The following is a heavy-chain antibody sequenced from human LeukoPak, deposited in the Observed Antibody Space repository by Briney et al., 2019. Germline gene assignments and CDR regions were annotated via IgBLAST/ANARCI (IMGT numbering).Heavy chain of an antibody. D-gene: IGHD1-26*01. V-gene: IGHV4-38-2*02. Sequence: PSETLSLTCTVSSYSISSGYYWGWIRQPPGKGLEWIGSIYHSGSTYYNPSLKSRVTISVDTSKNQFSLKLSSVTAADTAVYYCARASGSYYPWFDPWGQGTLVTVSS. CDR3: ARASGSYYPWFDP. CDR2: IYHSGST. CDR1: SYSISSGYY. J-gene: IGHJ5*02.